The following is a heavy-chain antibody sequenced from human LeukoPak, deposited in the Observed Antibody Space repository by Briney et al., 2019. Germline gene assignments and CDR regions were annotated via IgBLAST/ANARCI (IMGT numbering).Heavy chain of an antibody. V-gene: IGHV3-21*01. CDR3: ARGLRDGYHPSDS. D-gene: IGHD5-24*01. Sequence: WGSLRLSCAASGFTFSSYSRNWVRQAPGKGLEWVSSISSSSSYIYYAHSVKGRFTISRDHPKNSLYLQMNRLRAEDTAVYYCARGLRDGYHPSDSWGQGTLVTVSS. CDR1: GFTFSSYS. J-gene: IGHJ4*02. CDR2: ISSSSSYI.